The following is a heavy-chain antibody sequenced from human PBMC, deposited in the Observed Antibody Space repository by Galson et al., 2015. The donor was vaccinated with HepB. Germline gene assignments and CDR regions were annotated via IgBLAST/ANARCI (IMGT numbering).Heavy chain of an antibody. CDR3: ARDRQIARDAFDI. V-gene: IGHV4-59*01. CDR2: IYYSGST. J-gene: IGHJ3*02. Sequence: SETLSLTCTVSGGSISSYYWSWIRQPPGKGLEWIGYIYYSGSTNYNPSLKSRVTISVDTSKNQFSLKLSSVTAADTAVYYCARDRQIARDAFDIWGQGTMVTVSS. CDR1: GGSISSYY.